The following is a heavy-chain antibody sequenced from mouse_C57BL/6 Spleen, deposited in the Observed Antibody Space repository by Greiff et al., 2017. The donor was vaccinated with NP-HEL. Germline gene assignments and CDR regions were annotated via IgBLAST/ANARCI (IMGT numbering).Heavy chain of an antibody. J-gene: IGHJ3*01. D-gene: IGHD2-10*01. CDR2: IHPSDSDT. V-gene: IGHV1-74*01. Sequence: QVQLQQPGAELVKPGASVKVSCKASGYTFTSYWMHWVKQRPGQGLEWIGRIHPSDSDTNYNQKFKGKATLTVDKSSSTAYMQLSSLTSEDSAVYYCAIPAYYGNSPWFAYWGQGTLVTVSA. CDR1: GYTFTSYW. CDR3: AIPAYYGNSPWFAY.